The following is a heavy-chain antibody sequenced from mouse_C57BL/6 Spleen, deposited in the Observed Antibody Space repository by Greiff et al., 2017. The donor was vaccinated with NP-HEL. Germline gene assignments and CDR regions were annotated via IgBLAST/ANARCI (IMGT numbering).Heavy chain of an antibody. CDR1: GFTFSSYT. J-gene: IGHJ4*01. CDR3: ARDDYDHYYAMDY. Sequence: LVESGGGLVKPGGSLKLSCAASGFTFSSYTMSWVRQTPEQRLEWVATISGGGGNTYYPDSVKGRFTISRDNAKNTLYLQMSSLRSEDTALYYCARDDYDHYYAMDYWGQGTSVTVSS. D-gene: IGHD2-4*01. V-gene: IGHV5-9*01. CDR2: ISGGGGNT.